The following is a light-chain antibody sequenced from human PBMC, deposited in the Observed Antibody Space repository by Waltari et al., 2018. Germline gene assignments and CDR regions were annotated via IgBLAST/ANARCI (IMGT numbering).Light chain of an antibody. CDR3: QHYNSYSST. J-gene: IGKJ1*01. V-gene: IGKV1-5*03. CDR2: KAS. CDR1: QSISSW. Sequence: DIQMTQSPSTLSSSVGDSVIITFRASQSISSWLAWYQQKPGNAPKLLIYKASSLESGVPSRFSGSGSGTEFTLTISSLQPDDFATYYCQHYNSYSSTFGQGTKVEIK.